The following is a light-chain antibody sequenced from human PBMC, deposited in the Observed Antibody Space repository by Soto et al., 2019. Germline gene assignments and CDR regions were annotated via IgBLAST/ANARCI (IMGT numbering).Light chain of an antibody. CDR3: QQYGNLWT. J-gene: IGKJ2*02. Sequence: IVLTQSPGTLSLSPGERATLSCRASQSVYSSYLAWYQQKSGQAPRLLIYDASSRATGIPDRFSGSGSGTDFTLTISRLEPEDFAVYYCQQYGNLWTFGQGTKLEI. CDR1: QSVYSSY. V-gene: IGKV3-20*01. CDR2: DAS.